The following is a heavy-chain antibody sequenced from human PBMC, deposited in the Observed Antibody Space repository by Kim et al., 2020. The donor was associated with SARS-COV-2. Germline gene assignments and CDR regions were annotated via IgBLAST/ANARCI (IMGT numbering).Heavy chain of an antibody. J-gene: IGHJ4*02. Sequence: SETLSLTCAVYGGSFSGYYWSWIRQTPGKGLEWIVEISHRGSTNYNSSLKSRVTLSVDTSKNQFSLRLTSVTAADTAIYYCARGPIPSGFSDSWGQGILV. CDR2: ISHRGST. D-gene: IGHD3-22*01. CDR1: GGSFSGYY. CDR3: ARGPIPSGFSDS. V-gene: IGHV4-34*01.